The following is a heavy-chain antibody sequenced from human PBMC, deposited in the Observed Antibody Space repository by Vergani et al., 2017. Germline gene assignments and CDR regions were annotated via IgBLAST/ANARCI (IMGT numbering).Heavy chain of an antibody. CDR3: AREDTMVQYYYYGMDV. Sequence: QVQLVQSGAEVKKPGSSVKVSCKASGGTFSSYAISWVRQAPGQGLEWMGRIIPILGIANYAQKCQGRVMITADKSTSTAYMELSSLRSEDTAVYYCAREDTMVQYYYYGMDVWGQGTTVTVSS. V-gene: IGHV1-69*04. CDR2: IIPILGIA. D-gene: IGHD3-10*01. J-gene: IGHJ6*02. CDR1: GGTFSSYA.